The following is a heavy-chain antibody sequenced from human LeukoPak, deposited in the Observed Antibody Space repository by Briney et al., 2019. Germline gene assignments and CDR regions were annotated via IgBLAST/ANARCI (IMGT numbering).Heavy chain of an antibody. CDR1: GFTFSSYS. CDR3: ARDDGSSYYYYGMDV. V-gene: IGHV3-48*01. J-gene: IGHJ6*02. Sequence: GESLRLSCAASGFTFSSYSMNWVRQAPGKGLEWVSYISRSSSTIYYADSVKGRFTISRDNAKNSLYLQMNSLRAEDTAVYYCARDDGSSYYYYGMDVWGQGTTVTVSS. D-gene: IGHD2/OR15-2a*01. CDR2: ISRSSSTI.